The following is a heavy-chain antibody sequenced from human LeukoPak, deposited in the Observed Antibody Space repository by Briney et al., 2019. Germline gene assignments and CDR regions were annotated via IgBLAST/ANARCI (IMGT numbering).Heavy chain of an antibody. CDR2: INRSGST. CDR3: ARGLIVVVVRDTLNWFDP. J-gene: IGHJ5*02. CDR1: GGSFSGYY. Sequence: SETLSLTCAVYGGSFSGYYWSWIRQPPGKGLEWIGEINRSGSTNYNPSLKSRVTISVDTSKNQFSLKLSSVTAADTAVYYCARGLIVVVVRDTLNWFDPWGQGTLVTVSS. V-gene: IGHV4-34*01. D-gene: IGHD2-15*01.